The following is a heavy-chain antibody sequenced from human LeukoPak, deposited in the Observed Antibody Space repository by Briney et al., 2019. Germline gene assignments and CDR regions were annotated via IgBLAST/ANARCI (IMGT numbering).Heavy chain of an antibody. CDR3: ARDHRRAAAIDY. CDR2: IYYSGST. V-gene: IGHV4-30-4*01. Sequence: PSQTLSLTCTVSGGSISSGDYYWSWIRQPPGKGLEWIGYIYYSGSTYYNPSLKSRVTISVDTSKNQFSLKLSSVTAADTAVYYCARDHRRAAAIDYWDQGTLVTVSS. CDR1: GGSISSGDYY. J-gene: IGHJ4*02. D-gene: IGHD6-13*01.